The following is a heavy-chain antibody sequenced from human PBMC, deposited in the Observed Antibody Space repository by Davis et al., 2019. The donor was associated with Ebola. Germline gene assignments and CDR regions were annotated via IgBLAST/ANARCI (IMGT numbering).Heavy chain of an antibody. J-gene: IGHJ4*02. CDR2: IIPILGIA. CDR1: GGTFSSYA. Sequence: SVKVSCKASGGTFSSYAISWVRQAPGQGLEWMGRIIPILGIANYAQKFQGRVTITADKSTSTAYMELSSLRSEDTAVYYCARGTVTTSGFDYWGQGTLVTVSS. V-gene: IGHV1-69*04. D-gene: IGHD4-11*01. CDR3: ARGTVTTSGFDY.